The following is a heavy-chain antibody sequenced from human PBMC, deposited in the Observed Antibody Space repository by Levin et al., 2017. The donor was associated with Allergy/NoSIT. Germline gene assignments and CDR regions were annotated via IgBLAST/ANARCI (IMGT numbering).Heavy chain of an antibody. D-gene: IGHD4-11*01. CDR1: GFSFSSYA. CDR2: ISGSGDFT. V-gene: IGHV3-23*01. CDR3: AGDYSNYF. Sequence: GGSLRLSCAASGFSFSSYAMTWVRQAPGKGLEWVSSISGSGDFTYYADSMKGRFTISRDNSKNTLYLQIDSLRAEDTAVYYCAGDYSNYFWGQGTLVTVSS. J-gene: IGHJ4*02.